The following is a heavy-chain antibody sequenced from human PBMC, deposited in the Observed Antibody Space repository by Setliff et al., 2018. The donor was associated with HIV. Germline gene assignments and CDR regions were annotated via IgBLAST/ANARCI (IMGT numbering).Heavy chain of an antibody. V-gene: IGHV1-2*02. CDR2: INPNSGGT. Sequence: ASVKVSCKASGYTFTSYDINWVRQATGQGLEWMGWINPNSGGTQYAQKFQGRVTMTRDTSISTGSMELSRLRSDDTAVYYCARDIGGYWDYHYYMDVWGKGTTVTVSS. CDR1: GYTFTSYD. CDR3: ARDIGGYWDYHYYMDV. D-gene: IGHD3-22*01. J-gene: IGHJ6*03.